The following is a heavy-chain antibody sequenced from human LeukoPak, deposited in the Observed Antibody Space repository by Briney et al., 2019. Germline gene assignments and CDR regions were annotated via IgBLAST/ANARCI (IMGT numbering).Heavy chain of an antibody. CDR2: ININSGDT. CDR3: VVYYSGSGGYNWLDP. Sequence: ASVKVSCKAFGHTFSAYYMHWMRQAPGQGLEGVGWININSGDTHYAQKFQGRVTMTRDTSISTAYMELSSLRSDDTAVYYCVVYYSGSGGYNWLDPWGQGTLATVSS. V-gene: IGHV1-2*02. D-gene: IGHD3-10*01. J-gene: IGHJ5*02. CDR1: GHTFSAYY.